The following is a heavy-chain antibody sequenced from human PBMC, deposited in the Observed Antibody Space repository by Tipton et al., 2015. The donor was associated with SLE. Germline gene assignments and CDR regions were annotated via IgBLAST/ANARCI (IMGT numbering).Heavy chain of an antibody. V-gene: IGHV3-23*01. CDR3: ATGIAAAGRGFDY. J-gene: IGHJ4*02. CDR2: ISGSGGDT. CDR1: GFTFSSYA. Sequence: SLRLSCAASGFTFSSYAMSWVRQAPGKGLEWVSAISGSGGDTYYADSVKGRFTISRDNSKNTLYLQMNSLRAEDTAVYYCATGIAAAGRGFDYWGQGTLVTVSS. D-gene: IGHD6-13*01.